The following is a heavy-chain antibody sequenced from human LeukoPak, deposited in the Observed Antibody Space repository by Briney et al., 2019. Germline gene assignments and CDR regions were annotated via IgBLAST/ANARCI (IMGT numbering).Heavy chain of an antibody. V-gene: IGHV1-18*01. CDR2: ISAYNGNT. CDR1: GYTFTSYG. CDR3: ARPFSVLGYYYDSSGYYFYDY. D-gene: IGHD3-22*01. Sequence: ASVKVSCEASGYTFTSYGISWVRQAPGQGLEWMGWISAYNGNTNYAQKLQGRVTMTTDTSTSTAYMELRSLRSDDTAVYYCARPFSVLGYYYDSSGYYFYDYWGQGTLVTVSS. J-gene: IGHJ4*02.